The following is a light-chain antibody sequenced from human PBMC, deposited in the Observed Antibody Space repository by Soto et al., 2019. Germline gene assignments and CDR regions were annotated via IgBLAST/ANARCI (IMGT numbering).Light chain of an antibody. CDR2: AAF. CDR3: QQSYSTLTWT. Sequence: DIQMTQSPSSLSASVRDRVTITCRASQSISSYLNCYQQKPGKAPKLLIYAAFSLQSGVSSRFSGSGSGTDFTLTISSLQPEDFATYYCQQSYSTLTWTFGQGTKVDIK. J-gene: IGKJ1*01. V-gene: IGKV1-39*01. CDR1: QSISSY.